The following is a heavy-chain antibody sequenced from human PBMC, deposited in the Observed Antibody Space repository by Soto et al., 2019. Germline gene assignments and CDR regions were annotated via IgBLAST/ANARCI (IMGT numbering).Heavy chain of an antibody. V-gene: IGHV4-4*02. Sequence: SETLSLTCAVSGGSISSSNWCCGVRQPPGKGLEWIGEIYHSGSTNYNPSLKSRVTISVDKSKNQFSLKLSSVTAADTAVYYCARDGYCSGGSCYKDYWGQGTLVTGSS. CDR1: GGSISSSNW. J-gene: IGHJ4*02. CDR3: ARDGYCSGGSCYKDY. CDR2: IYHSGST. D-gene: IGHD2-15*01.